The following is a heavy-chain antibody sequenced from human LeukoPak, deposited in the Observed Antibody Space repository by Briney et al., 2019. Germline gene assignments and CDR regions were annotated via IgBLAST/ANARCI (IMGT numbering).Heavy chain of an antibody. CDR3: ARAGFGDSSPYMDV. J-gene: IGHJ6*03. D-gene: IGHD3-10*01. CDR1: GGTFSSYA. V-gene: IGHV1-69*13. Sequence: ASVKVSCKASGGTFSSYAISWVRQAPGQGLEWMGGIIPIFGTANYAQKFQGRVTITADESTSTAYMELSRLRSDDTAVYYCARAGFGDSSPYMDVWGKGTTVTISS. CDR2: IIPIFGTA.